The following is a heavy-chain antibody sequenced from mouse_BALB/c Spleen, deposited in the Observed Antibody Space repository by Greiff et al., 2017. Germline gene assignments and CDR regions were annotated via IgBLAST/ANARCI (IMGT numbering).Heavy chain of an antibody. CDR1: VYAFTNYL. D-gene: IGHD4-1*01. CDR2: INPGSGGT. CDR3: ARRTGTRGDYAMDY. Sequence: QVQLQQSGAELVRPGTSVKVSCKASVYAFTNYLIEWVKQRPGQGLEWIGVINPGSGGTNYNEKFKGKATLTADKSSSTAYMQLSSLTSDDSAVYFCARRTGTRGDYAMDYWGQGTSVTVSS. J-gene: IGHJ4*01. V-gene: IGHV1-54*03.